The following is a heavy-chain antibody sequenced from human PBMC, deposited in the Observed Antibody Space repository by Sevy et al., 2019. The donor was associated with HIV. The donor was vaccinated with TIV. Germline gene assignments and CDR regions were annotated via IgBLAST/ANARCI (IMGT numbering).Heavy chain of an antibody. J-gene: IGHJ6*02. D-gene: IGHD6-6*01. Sequence: SETLSLTCTVSGAAISSGGYYWTWIRQHPGKGLEWIGNIYHSGSSFYNPSLKGRVVMSVVTSKNQFSLNLTSLTAADTAVYYCARVPVGSSPHYYAIDVWGQGTSVTVSS. CDR3: ARVPVGSSPHYYAIDV. V-gene: IGHV4-31*03. CDR1: GAAISSGGYY. CDR2: IYHSGSS.